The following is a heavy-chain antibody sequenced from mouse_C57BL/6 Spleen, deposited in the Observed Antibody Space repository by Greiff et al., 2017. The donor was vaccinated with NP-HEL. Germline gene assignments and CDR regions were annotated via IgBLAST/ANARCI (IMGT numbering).Heavy chain of an antibody. J-gene: IGHJ4*01. Sequence: GGGLVQPKGSLKLSCAASGFTFNTYAMHWVRQAPGKGLEWVARISSKSSNYATYYPDSVKDRFTISRDESQSMLYLQMNNLKTEDTAMYYCVIYSWAMDYWGQGTSVTVSS. CDR2: ISSKSSNYAT. D-gene: IGHD2-1*01. CDR3: VIYSWAMDY. V-gene: IGHV10-3*01. CDR1: GFTFNTYA.